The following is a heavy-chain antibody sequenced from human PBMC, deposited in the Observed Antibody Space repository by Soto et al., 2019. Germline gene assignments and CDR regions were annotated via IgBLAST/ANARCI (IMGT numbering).Heavy chain of an antibody. Sequence: QVQLVESGGGVVQPGRSLRLSCTASGFTFSSNGMHWVRQAPGKGLEWVAFIWYDGINKYYADSVKGRFIISRDNSENPGYLQMNSLRAEDTAVYYWARDPYHYGSGSYYFDYWGQGTLVTVSS. CDR1: GFTFSSNG. CDR2: IWYDGINK. CDR3: ARDPYHYGSGSYYFDY. J-gene: IGHJ4*02. D-gene: IGHD3-10*01. V-gene: IGHV3-33*01.